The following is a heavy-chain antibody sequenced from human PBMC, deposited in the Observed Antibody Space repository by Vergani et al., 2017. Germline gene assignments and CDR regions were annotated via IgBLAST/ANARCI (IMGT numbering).Heavy chain of an antibody. Sequence: EVQLVKSGGGLVQPGGSLRLSCAASGFTVSSNYMSWVRQAPGKGLEWVSVIYSGVSTYYADSVKGRFTISRHNSKNTLYLQRKSLIAEDTAVYYCARDCMDIVATATYNYYYYGMDVWGQGTTVTVSS. J-gene: IGHJ6*02. CDR1: GFTVSSNY. CDR2: IYSGVST. D-gene: IGHD5-12*01. CDR3: ARDCMDIVATATYNYYYYGMDV. V-gene: IGHV3-53*04.